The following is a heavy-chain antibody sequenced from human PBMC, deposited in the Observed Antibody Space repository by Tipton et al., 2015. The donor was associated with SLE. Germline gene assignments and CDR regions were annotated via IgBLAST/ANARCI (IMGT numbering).Heavy chain of an antibody. CDR1: GASISSTSYY. J-gene: IGHJ6*02. CDR3: ARHVDPTDYYYYAVDV. CDR2: IYNSGNT. Sequence: GLVKPSETLSLTCTVSGASISSTSYYWGWIRQAPGKGLEWIGSIYNSGNTYYNASLKSRVTISVDTSKNQFSLRLSSLSAADTAVYYCARHVDPTDYYYYAVDVRGQGTTVTVSS. V-gene: IGHV4-39*07.